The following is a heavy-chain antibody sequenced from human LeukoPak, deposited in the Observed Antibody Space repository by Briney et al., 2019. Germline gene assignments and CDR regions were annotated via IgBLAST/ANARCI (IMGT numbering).Heavy chain of an antibody. CDR2: IYTSGST. CDR1: GGSISSYY. Sequence: SETLSLTCTVSGGSISSYYWSWIRQPAGKGLEWIGRIYTSGSTNYNPSLKSRVTISVDRSKNQFSLKLSSVTAADTAVYYCATVTVTTRGAYFDYWGQGTLVTVSS. J-gene: IGHJ4*02. CDR3: ATVTVTTRGAYFDY. V-gene: IGHV4-4*07. D-gene: IGHD4-17*01.